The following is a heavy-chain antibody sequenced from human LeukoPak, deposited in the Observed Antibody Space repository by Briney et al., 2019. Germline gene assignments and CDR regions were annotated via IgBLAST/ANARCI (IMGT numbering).Heavy chain of an antibody. V-gene: IGHV3-23*01. D-gene: IGHD6-19*01. J-gene: IGHJ4*02. Sequence: GGTLRPSCAASGFTFSSYGMSWVRQAPGKGLEWVSAISGSGGSTYYADSVKGRFTISRDNSKNTLFLQMSSLRAEDTAVYYCAKDELPGIAVGFYFDCWGQGTLVTVSS. CDR3: AKDELPGIAVGFYFDC. CDR1: GFTFSSYG. CDR2: ISGSGGST.